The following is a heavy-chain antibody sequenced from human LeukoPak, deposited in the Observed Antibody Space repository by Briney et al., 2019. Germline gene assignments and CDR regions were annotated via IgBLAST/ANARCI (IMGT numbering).Heavy chain of an antibody. CDR1: GFTFSNYA. V-gene: IGHV3-23*01. D-gene: IGHD6-19*01. CDR3: ARRSGIAVAGAFDY. Sequence: GGSLRLSCAASGFTFSNYAMRWVRRAPGQGLEAVSGISGSGDSTYYADSVKGRFTISRDNSKNTLYLQMNSLRAEDTAVYYCARRSGIAVAGAFDYWGQGTLVTVSS. J-gene: IGHJ4*02. CDR2: ISGSGDST.